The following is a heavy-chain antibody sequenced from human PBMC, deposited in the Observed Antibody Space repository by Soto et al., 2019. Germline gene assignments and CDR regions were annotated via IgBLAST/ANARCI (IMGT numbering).Heavy chain of an antibody. Sequence: GGSLRLSCAASGFTFSSYAMSWVRQAPGKGLEWVSAISGSGGSTYYADSVKGRFTISRDNSKNTLYLQMNSLRAEDTAVYYCAKSEDGYSSGYEAFDIWGQGTMVTVSS. CDR1: GFTFSSYA. D-gene: IGHD3-22*01. CDR2: ISGSGGST. V-gene: IGHV3-23*01. CDR3: AKSEDGYSSGYEAFDI. J-gene: IGHJ3*02.